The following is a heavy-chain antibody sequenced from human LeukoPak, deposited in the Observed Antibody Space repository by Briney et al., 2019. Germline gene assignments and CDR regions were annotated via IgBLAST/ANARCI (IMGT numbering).Heavy chain of an antibody. CDR2: IYYSGST. V-gene: IGHV4-59*12. J-gene: IGHJ4*02. CDR3: ARVAPYYYDSSGYSGYFDY. Sequence: SETLSLTCTVSGGSISSYYWSWIRQPPGKGLEWIGYIYYSGSTNYNPSLKSRVTISVDTSKNQFSLKLSSVTAADTAVYYCARVAPYYYDSSGYSGYFDYWGQGTLVTVSS. D-gene: IGHD3-22*01. CDR1: GGSISSYY.